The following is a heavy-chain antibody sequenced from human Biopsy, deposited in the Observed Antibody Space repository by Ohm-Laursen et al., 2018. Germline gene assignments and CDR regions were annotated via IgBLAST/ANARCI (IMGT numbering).Heavy chain of an antibody. CDR3: ASLGLVWFGELLSVPFGMDV. D-gene: IGHD3-10*01. V-gene: IGHV3-21*01. CDR2: INSRSGYK. Sequence: SLRLSCTAAGFSFTSYTMNWVRQVPGKGLEWVSSINSRSGYKYYADSVKGRFTISRDNAKNSLYLQMNSLRAEDTAVYFCASLGLVWFGELLSVPFGMDVWGQGTTVTVSS. CDR1: GFSFTSYT. J-gene: IGHJ6*02.